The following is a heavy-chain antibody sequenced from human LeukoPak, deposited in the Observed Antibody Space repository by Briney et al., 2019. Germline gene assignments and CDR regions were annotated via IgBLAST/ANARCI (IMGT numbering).Heavy chain of an antibody. CDR3: ARDEGAKIAFHI. CDR2: ISYDGSNK. Sequence: GGSLRLSCAVSGFTLSNYSMNWVRQAPGKGLEWVAVISYDGSNKYYADSVKGRFTISRDNSKNTLYLQMNSLRFEDTAVYYCARDEGAKIAFHIWGQGTMVTVSS. D-gene: IGHD1-26*01. CDR1: GFTLSNYS. J-gene: IGHJ3*02. V-gene: IGHV3-30*03.